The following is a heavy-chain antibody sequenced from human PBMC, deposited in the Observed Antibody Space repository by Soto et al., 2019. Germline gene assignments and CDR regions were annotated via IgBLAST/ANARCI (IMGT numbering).Heavy chain of an antibody. CDR3: AHSSSWTGYFDY. CDR2: IYSGGST. D-gene: IGHD6-13*01. V-gene: IGHV3-53*04. Sequence: PGGSLRLSYTPSGFTVSSNYMRWVRQAPGKGLEWVSVIYSGGSTYYADSVKGRFTISRHNSKNTLYLQMNSLRAEDTAVYYCAHSSSWTGYFDYWGQGTLVTVSS. J-gene: IGHJ4*02. CDR1: GFTVSSNY.